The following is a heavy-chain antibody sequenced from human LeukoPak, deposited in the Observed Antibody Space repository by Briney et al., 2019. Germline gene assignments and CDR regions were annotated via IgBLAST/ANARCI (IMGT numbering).Heavy chain of an antibody. CDR3: ARVTMIVVVTWFDP. V-gene: IGHV4-4*02. CDR1: GGSISSSNW. J-gene: IGHJ5*02. Sequence: PSETLSLTCAVSGGSISSSNWWSWVRQPPGKGLEWIGEIYHSGSTNYNPSLKSRVTISVDKSKNQFSLKLSSVTAADTAVYYRARVTMIVVVTWFDPWGQGTLVTVSS. D-gene: IGHD3-22*01. CDR2: IYHSGST.